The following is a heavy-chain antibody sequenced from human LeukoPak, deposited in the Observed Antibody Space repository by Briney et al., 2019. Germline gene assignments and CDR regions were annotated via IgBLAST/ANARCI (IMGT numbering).Heavy chain of an antibody. CDR3: ARDVTLYYYGSGSQD. Sequence: GASVKVSCKASGYTFTGYYMHWVRQAPGQGLEWMGWINPNSGGTNYAQKFQGRVTMTRDTSISTAYMELSRLRSDDTAVYYCARDVTLYYYGSGSQDWGQGTLVTVSS. V-gene: IGHV1-2*02. CDR2: INPNSGGT. CDR1: GYTFTGYY. D-gene: IGHD3-10*01. J-gene: IGHJ4*02.